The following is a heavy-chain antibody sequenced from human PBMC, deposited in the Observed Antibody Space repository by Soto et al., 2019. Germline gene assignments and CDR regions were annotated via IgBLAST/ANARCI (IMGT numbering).Heavy chain of an antibody. V-gene: IGHV4-59*01. J-gene: IGHJ4*02. CDR2: IYYSGST. CDR1: GGSISGYY. Sequence: PSETLSLTCSVSGGSISGYYWSWIRQPPGKGLEWIGYIYYSGSTSYNPSLRGRVTISVDTSRNQFSLKLISVTAADTAVYYCARYGGRNLKNFDLWGQGTLVTVSS. D-gene: IGHD3-10*01. CDR3: ARYGGRNLKNFDL.